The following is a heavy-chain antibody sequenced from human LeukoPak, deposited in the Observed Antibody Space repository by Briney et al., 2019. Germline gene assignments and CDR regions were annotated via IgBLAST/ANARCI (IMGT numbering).Heavy chain of an antibody. Sequence: SVKVSCKASGGTFTSYAISWVRQALGQGLEWMGGIIPIFGTANYAQKFQGRVTFTTEESTSTAYMELSSLRSEDTAVYYCARDSSGWYYFDYWGQGTLVTVSS. CDR2: IIPIFGTA. CDR1: GGTFTSYA. V-gene: IGHV1-69*05. CDR3: ARDSSGWYYFDY. J-gene: IGHJ4*02. D-gene: IGHD6-19*01.